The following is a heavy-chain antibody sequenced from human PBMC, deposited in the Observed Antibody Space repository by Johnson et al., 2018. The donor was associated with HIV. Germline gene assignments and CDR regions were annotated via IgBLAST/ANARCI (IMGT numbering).Heavy chain of an antibody. D-gene: IGHD2-8*01. Sequence: QMQLVESGGGVVQPGRSLRLSCAASGFTFRRYSMDWVRQAPGKGLEWVAIISYDGSKKCYTDSVKGRFSISRDNSKNTLSLQMNSLRGDDTAVYYCARNSGNGLVLRGDAFDMWGQGTMVTVSS. V-gene: IGHV3-30*04. CDR3: ARNSGNGLVLRGDAFDM. J-gene: IGHJ3*02. CDR2: ISYDGSKK. CDR1: GFTFRRYS.